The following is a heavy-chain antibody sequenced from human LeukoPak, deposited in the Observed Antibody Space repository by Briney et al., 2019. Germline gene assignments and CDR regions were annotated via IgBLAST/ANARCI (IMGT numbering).Heavy chain of an antibody. J-gene: IGHJ4*02. V-gene: IGHV3-9*01. Sequence: GGSLRLSCAVSGFIFDDYGMHWVRQAPGKGLEWVAGISWNSANTGYADSVKGRFTISRDNAKNSLYLQINSLRLEDTALYYCVKDISGWSYFDYWGQGTLVTVSP. D-gene: IGHD6-19*01. CDR3: VKDISGWSYFDY. CDR2: ISWNSANT. CDR1: GFIFDDYG.